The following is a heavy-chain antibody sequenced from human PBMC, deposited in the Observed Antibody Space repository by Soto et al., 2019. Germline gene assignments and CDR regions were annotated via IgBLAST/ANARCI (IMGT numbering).Heavy chain of an antibody. J-gene: IGHJ5*02. CDR3: AREFLPIAEAGNTWFDP. D-gene: IGHD6-13*01. Sequence: QVQLVQSGAEVKKPGSSVKVSCKASGGTFSSYTISWVRQAPGQGLEWLGRIIPMLGMANYAQKFQGRVTITADKSTSTAYMKLSSLRSEDTAVYYCAREFLPIAEAGNTWFDPWGQGTLVTVSS. CDR2: IIPMLGMA. V-gene: IGHV1-69*08. CDR1: GGTFSSYT.